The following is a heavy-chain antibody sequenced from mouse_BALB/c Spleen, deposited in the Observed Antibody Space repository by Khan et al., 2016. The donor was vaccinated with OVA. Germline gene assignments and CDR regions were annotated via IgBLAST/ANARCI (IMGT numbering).Heavy chain of an antibody. D-gene: IGHD1-2*01. CDR1: GFSLTGYG. J-gene: IGHJ3*01. CDR3: ARELRLGGFAF. V-gene: IGHV2-6-7*01. Sequence: VKLEESGPGLVAPSQSLSITCTVSGFSLTGYGVNWVRQPPGKGLEWLGMIWGDGSTDYHSVLKSRLSITKDNSKSQVFLKMNSLQTDDTARYYCARELRLGGFAFWGQGTLVTVSA. CDR2: IWGDGST.